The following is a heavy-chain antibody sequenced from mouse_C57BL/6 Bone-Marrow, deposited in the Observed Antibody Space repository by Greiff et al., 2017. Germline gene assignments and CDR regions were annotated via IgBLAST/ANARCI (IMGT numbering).Heavy chain of an antibody. J-gene: IGHJ4*01. Sequence: EVMLVESGGGLVKPGGSLKLSCAASGFTFSDYGMHWVRQAPEKGLEWVAYISSGSSTIYYADTVKGRFTISRDTAKHTLFLQMTSLRSEDTAMYYCARTYYYGSSDAMDYWGQGTSVTVSS. CDR1: GFTFSDYG. CDR3: ARTYYYGSSDAMDY. D-gene: IGHD1-1*01. CDR2: ISSGSSTI. V-gene: IGHV5-17*01.